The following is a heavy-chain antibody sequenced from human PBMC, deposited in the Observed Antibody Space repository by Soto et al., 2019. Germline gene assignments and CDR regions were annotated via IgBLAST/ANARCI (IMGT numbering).Heavy chain of an antibody. D-gene: IGHD3-3*01. CDR2: INHSGST. CDR1: GESFSGSY. J-gene: IGHJ4*03. V-gene: IGHV4-34*01. CDR3: ARGMLFLDFDD. Sequence: PSETLSLTCTVYGESFSGSYCYWIRQAPGKGLEWIGEINHSGSTNYNPSLKSRVTITVYTSKNQFVLKLSSVAAAGTAVFLGARGMLFLDFDDWGQGTPVTVSS.